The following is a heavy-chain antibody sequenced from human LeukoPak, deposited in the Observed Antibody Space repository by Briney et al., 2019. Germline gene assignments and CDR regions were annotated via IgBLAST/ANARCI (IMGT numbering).Heavy chain of an antibody. CDR1: GGPFSGYY. V-gene: IGHV4-34*01. CDR3: ARPGASFWGGGSYAFDI. Sequence: MSSETLSLTCAVYGGPFSGYYWSWIRQSPGKGLEWIGEINHSGSTNYNPSLRNRFIISLDTSKNQFSLKVTSVTAADTAVYYCARPGASFWGGGSYAFDIWGQGTAVTVSS. J-gene: IGHJ3*02. D-gene: IGHD3-3*01. CDR2: INHSGST.